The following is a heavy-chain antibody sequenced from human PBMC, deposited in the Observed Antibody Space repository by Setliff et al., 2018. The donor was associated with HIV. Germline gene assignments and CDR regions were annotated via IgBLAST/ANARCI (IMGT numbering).Heavy chain of an antibody. Sequence: PSETLSLTCAVSGYSISSGYYWGWIRQPPGKGLEWIGSIYHSGSTYYNPSLKSRVTISVDTSKNQFSLKLSSVTAADTAVYYCAILRGYSYGYFFDYWGQGTLVTVSS. V-gene: IGHV4-38-2*01. CDR1: GYSISSGYY. J-gene: IGHJ4*02. D-gene: IGHD5-18*01. CDR3: AILRGYSYGYFFDY. CDR2: IYHSGST.